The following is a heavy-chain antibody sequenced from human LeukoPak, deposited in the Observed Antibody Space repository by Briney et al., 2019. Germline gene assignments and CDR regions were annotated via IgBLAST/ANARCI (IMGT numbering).Heavy chain of an antibody. V-gene: IGHV3-30*04. CDR2: ISYDGSNK. J-gene: IGHJ4*02. CDR3: ARGSDRYDSSGPVSY. Sequence: GGSLRLSCAASGFTFSSYAMHWVRQAPGKGLEWVAVISYDGSNKYYADSVKGRFTISRDNSKNTLYLQMNSLRAEDTAVYYCARGSDRYDSSGPVSYWGQGTLVTVSS. D-gene: IGHD3-22*01. CDR1: GFTFSSYA.